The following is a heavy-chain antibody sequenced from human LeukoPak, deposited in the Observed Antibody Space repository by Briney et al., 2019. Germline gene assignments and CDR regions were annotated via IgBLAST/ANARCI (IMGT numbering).Heavy chain of an antibody. D-gene: IGHD3-3*01. V-gene: IGHV4-61*02. CDR1: GGSISSGSYY. Sequence: SQTLSLTCTVSGGSISSGSYYWSWIRQPAGKGLEWIGRIYTSGSTNYNPSLKSRVTISVDTSKNQFSLKLSSVTAADTAVYYCARDGHDFWSGYYYAFDIWGQGTMVTVSS. CDR2: IYTSGST. CDR3: ARDGHDFWSGYYYAFDI. J-gene: IGHJ3*02.